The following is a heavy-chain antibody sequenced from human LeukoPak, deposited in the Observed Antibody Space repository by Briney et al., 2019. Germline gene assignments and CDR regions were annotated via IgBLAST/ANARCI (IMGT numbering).Heavy chain of an antibody. CDR3: ARDRLYCSSTSCFHYFDY. D-gene: IGHD2-2*01. J-gene: IGHJ4*02. Sequence: PSETLSLTCTVSGGSISSYYWSWIRQPPGKGLEWIGYIYYSGSTNYNPSLKSRVTISVDPSKNQFPLKLSSVTAADTAVYYCARDRLYCSSTSCFHYFDYWGQGTLVTVSS. V-gene: IGHV4-59*01. CDR2: IYYSGST. CDR1: GGSISSYY.